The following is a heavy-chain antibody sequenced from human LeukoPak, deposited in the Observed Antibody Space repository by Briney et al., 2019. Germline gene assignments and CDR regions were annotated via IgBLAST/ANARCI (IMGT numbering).Heavy chain of an antibody. D-gene: IGHD2-15*01. V-gene: IGHV3-73*01. CDR1: GFTFSGSA. CDR3: TRKYWPKDAFDI. Sequence: GGSLKLSCAASGFTFSGSAMHWVRQASGKGLEWVGRIRSKANSYATAYAASVKGRFTISRDDSKNTAYLQMNSLKTEDTAVYYCTRKYWPKDAFDIWGQGTMVTVSS. CDR2: IRSKANSYAT. J-gene: IGHJ3*02.